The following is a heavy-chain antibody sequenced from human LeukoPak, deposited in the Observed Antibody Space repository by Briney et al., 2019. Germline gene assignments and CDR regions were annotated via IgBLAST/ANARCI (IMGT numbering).Heavy chain of an antibody. CDR3: ARDRSSSRFGYYYYGMDV. J-gene: IGHJ6*02. CDR2: INPNSGGT. Sequence: ASVKVSCKASGYTFTGYYMHWVRQAPGQGLEWMGWINPNSGGTNYAQKFQGRVTMTRDTSISTAYMELSRLRSDDTAVYYCARDRSSSRFGYYYYGMDVWGQGTTVTVPS. CDR1: GYTFTGYY. D-gene: IGHD6-13*01. V-gene: IGHV1-2*02.